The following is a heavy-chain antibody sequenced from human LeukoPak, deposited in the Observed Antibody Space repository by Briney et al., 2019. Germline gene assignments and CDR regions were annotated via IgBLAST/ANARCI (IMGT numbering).Heavy chain of an antibody. J-gene: IGHJ4*01. CDR3: GKERYGSPSVVDY. V-gene: IGHV3-23*01. Sequence: QAGGSLRLSCAASGFTFSSNAMNWVRQAPGKGLEWVSGITGSGDSTYYADSVKGRFTISRDNSKNTVYLQMNSLRVEDTAVYHCGKERYGSPSVVDYWGHGTLVTVSS. CDR1: GFTFSSNA. CDR2: ITGSGDST. D-gene: IGHD6-6*01.